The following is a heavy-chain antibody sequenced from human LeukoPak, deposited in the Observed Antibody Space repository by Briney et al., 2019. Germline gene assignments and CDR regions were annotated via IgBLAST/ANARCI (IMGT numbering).Heavy chain of an antibody. CDR1: GFTFTNAW. V-gene: IGHV3-15*01. D-gene: IGHD3-10*01. CDR3: TTDLGLTMIRGVIVY. J-gene: IGHJ4*02. Sequence: NPGGSLRLSCAASGFTFTNAWMTWVRQAPGKGLEWVGRIKSKGDGETTDYTAPVKGRFTMSRDDSKATLYLQMNSLAAEDTAVYYCTTDLGLTMIRGVIVYWGQGALVTVSS. CDR2: IKSKGDGETT.